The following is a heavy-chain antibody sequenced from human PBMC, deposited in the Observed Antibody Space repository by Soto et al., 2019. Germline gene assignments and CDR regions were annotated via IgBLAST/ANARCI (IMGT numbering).Heavy chain of an antibody. Sequence: QVQLVQPGAEVKKPGASVKFSCKASGYIFTNFYIHWVRQAPGQGLEWIGIINPNGGSTNYAQNSQGRVTMTRDTSTSTVYMDLSSLRSEATAVYYCTRGLASGDYWGQGTLITVSS. CDR1: GYIFTNFY. CDR2: INPNGGST. CDR3: TRGLASGDY. J-gene: IGHJ4*02. D-gene: IGHD6-6*01. V-gene: IGHV1-46*03.